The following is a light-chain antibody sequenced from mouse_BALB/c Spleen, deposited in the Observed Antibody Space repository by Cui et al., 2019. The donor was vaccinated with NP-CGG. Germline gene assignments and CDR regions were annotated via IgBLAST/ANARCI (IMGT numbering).Light chain of an antibody. J-gene: IGLJ1*01. V-gene: IGLV1*01. CDR3: VLWYSNHWV. CDR2: GTN. Sequence: QVFVTQESAPTTSPGETVTLTCRSSTGAVTTSNYANWVQEKPDHLFTGLIGGTNNRAPGVPARFSGSLIGDKAALTITGAQTEDEAIYFCVLWYSNHWVFGGGTKLTVL. CDR1: TGAVTTSNY.